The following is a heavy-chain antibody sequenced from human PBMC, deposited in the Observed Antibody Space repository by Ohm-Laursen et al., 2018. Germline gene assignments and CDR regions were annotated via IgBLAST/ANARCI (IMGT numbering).Heavy chain of an antibody. CDR3: ARDPGYYYDSSGYYSH. D-gene: IGHD3-22*01. CDR1: GFTVSSNY. J-gene: IGHJ4*02. V-gene: IGHV3-66*01. CDR2: IYSGGST. Sequence: SLRLSCAASGFTVSSNYMSWVRQAPGKGLEWVSVIYSGGSTYYADSVKGRFTIPRDNSKNTLYLQMNSLRAEDTAVYYCARDPGYYYDSSGYYSHWGQGTLVTVSS.